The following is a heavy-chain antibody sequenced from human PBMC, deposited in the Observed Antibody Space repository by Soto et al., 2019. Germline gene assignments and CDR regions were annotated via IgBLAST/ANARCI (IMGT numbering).Heavy chain of an antibody. D-gene: IGHD6-19*01. CDR1: GFTVSTSY. CDR2: IYSAGNT. CDR3: ARDPGDSSGWFYFDY. Sequence: EVQLVETGGGLIQPGGSLRLSCAASGFTVSTSYISWVRQAPGRGLEWVSLIYSAGNTYYADSVKGRFTISRDISKNTVSLQMNSLRAEDTAVYYCARDPGDSSGWFYFDYWGQGTLVTVSS. V-gene: IGHV3-53*02. J-gene: IGHJ4*02.